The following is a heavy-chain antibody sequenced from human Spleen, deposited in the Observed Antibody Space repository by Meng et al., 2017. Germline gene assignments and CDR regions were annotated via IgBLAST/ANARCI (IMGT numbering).Heavy chain of an antibody. Sequence: GESLKISCAASGFTFSSYAMHWVRQAPGKGLEYVSAISSNGGSTYYANSVKGRFTISRDNSKNTLYLQMNSLRAEDTAVYYCAKDKAQLRSNWSDPWGQGTLVTVSS. V-gene: IGHV3-64*01. D-gene: IGHD2-2*01. CDR3: AKDKAQLRSNWSDP. J-gene: IGHJ5*02. CDR2: ISSNGGST. CDR1: GFTFSSYA.